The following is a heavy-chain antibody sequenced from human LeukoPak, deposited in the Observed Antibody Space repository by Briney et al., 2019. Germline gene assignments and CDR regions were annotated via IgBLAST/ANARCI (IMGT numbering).Heavy chain of an antibody. D-gene: IGHD3-10*01. CDR2: ISRGSSTI. CDR3: AALWFGRGSAFDI. J-gene: IGHJ3*02. V-gene: IGHV3-48*04. Sequence: GGSLRLSCAASGFTFSNYDMNWVRQAPGKGLEWVSYISRGSSTIYYADSVKGRFTISRDNAKNSLYLQMNSLRAEDTAVYYCAALWFGRGSAFDIWGQGTMVTVSS. CDR1: GFTFSNYD.